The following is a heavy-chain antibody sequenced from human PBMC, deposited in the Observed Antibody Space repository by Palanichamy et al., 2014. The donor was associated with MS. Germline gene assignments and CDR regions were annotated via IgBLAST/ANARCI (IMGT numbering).Heavy chain of an antibody. D-gene: IGHD2-15*01. V-gene: IGHV3-11*06. Sequence: QVQLVESGGGLVKPGGSLRLSCAASGFTFSDYYMSWIRQAPGKGLGWVSYISSSSSYTNYADSVKGRFTVSRDNAKNSLYLQMNSLRAEDTAVYYCARYGGSCYGFEDWGQGTLVTVSS. CDR1: GFTFSDYY. CDR3: ARYGGSCYGFED. J-gene: IGHJ4*02. CDR2: ISSSSSYT.